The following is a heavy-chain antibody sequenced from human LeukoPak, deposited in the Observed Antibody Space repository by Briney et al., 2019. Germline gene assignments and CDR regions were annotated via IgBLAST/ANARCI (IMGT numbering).Heavy chain of an antibody. CDR3: ARDRGGYSNLDAFDI. Sequence: ASVKVSCKASGYTFTGYYMHWVRQAPGQGLEWMGWINPNSGGTNYAQKFQGRVTITTDESTSTAYMELSSLRSEDTAVYYCARDRGGYSNLDAFDIWGQGTMVTVSS. V-gene: IGHV1-2*02. CDR2: INPNSGGT. D-gene: IGHD4-11*01. CDR1: GYTFTGYY. J-gene: IGHJ3*02.